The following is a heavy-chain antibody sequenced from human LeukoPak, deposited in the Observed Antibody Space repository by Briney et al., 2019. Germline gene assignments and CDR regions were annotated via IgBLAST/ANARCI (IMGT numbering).Heavy chain of an antibody. CDR3: ARTNVEMATTFDY. Sequence: SETLSLTCTVSGGSISSYYWSWIRQPPGKGLEWIAYIYYSGSTNYNPFLKSRVTISVDTSKNQFSLKLSSVTAADTAVYYCARTNVEMATTFDYWGQGTLVTVSS. D-gene: IGHD5-24*01. CDR2: IYYSGST. J-gene: IGHJ4*02. V-gene: IGHV4-59*01. CDR1: GGSISSYY.